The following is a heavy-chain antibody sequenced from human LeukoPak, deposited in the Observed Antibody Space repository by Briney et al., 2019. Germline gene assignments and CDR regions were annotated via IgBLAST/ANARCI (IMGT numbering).Heavy chain of an antibody. CDR1: GFTFGDYA. D-gene: IGHD3-9*01. V-gene: IGHV3-49*04. J-gene: IGHJ4*02. CDR2: IRGKGYVGTT. Sequence: GGSLRLSCTASGFTFGDYAMSWVRQAPGKGLEWVGFIRGKGYVGTTEYAASAKGRFTISRDDSKSIAYLQMNSLKTEDTAVYYCTREEDYDILTGYYDYWGQGTLVTVSS. CDR3: TREEDYDILTGYYDY.